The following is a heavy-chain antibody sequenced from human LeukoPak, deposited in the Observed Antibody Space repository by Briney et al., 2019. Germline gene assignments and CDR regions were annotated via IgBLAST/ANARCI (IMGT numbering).Heavy chain of an antibody. D-gene: IGHD1-26*01. V-gene: IGHV3-20*04. Sequence: GGSLRLSCAASGFTFGDYGMTWVRQAPGKGLEWVSGINWNGGSTGYADSVKGRFTISRDNAKNSLFLQMNSLRVEDTALYYCARGPGWNSGTPRYFDYWGQGTLVTVSS. CDR3: ARGPGWNSGTPRYFDY. J-gene: IGHJ4*02. CDR1: GFTFGDYG. CDR2: INWNGGST.